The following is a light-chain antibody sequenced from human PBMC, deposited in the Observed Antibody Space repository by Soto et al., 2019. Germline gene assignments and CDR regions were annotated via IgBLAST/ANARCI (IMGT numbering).Light chain of an antibody. Sequence: QSALTQSRSVSGSPGQSVTISCTGTSSNVGGYNYVSWYQQHPGKAPKLMIYDVSKRPSGVPDRFSGSKSGNTASLTISGLQAEDEADYYCCSYAGSYTFQFGGGTKVTAL. CDR3: CSYAGSYTFQ. V-gene: IGLV2-11*01. CDR1: SSNVGGYNY. J-gene: IGLJ3*02. CDR2: DVS.